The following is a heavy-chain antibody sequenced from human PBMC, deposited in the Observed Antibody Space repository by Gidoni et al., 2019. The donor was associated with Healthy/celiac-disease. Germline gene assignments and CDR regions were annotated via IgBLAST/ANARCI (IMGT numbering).Heavy chain of an antibody. CDR3: ARDSSIYSSSWYDYYGMDV. J-gene: IGHJ6*02. CDR1: GLTVRSYS. D-gene: IGHD6-13*01. Sequence: EVQLVESGGGLVQPGGSLRLSCAAGLTVRSYSMNWVRQAPGKGREWVSYISSSSSTIYYADSVNGRFTISRDNAKNSLYLQMNSLRAEDTAVYYCARDSSIYSSSWYDYYGMDVWGHGTTVTVSS. CDR2: ISSSSSTI. V-gene: IGHV3-48*04.